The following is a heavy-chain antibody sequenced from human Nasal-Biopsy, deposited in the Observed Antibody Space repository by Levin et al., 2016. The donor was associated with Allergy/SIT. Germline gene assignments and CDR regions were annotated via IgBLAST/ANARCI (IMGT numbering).Heavy chain of an antibody. CDR2: IHFRGPT. J-gene: IGHJ6*02. D-gene: IGHD2/OR15-2a*01. CDR1: GASISSADYY. CDR3: ARVPTLPQRSFEYGTDV. Sequence: SETLSLTCTVSGASISSADYYWSWNRQPVGKGLECLGHIHFRGPTSYNPSLWGRVTVSLDTSKNQFYLKLTSVTAADTAVYFCARVPTLPQRSFEYGTDVWGQGTTVTVSS. V-gene: IGHV4-61*09.